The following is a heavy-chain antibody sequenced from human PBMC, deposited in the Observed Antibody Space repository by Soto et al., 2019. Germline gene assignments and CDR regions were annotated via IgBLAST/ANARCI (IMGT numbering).Heavy chain of an antibody. J-gene: IGHJ4*02. Sequence: GGSLRLSCAASGFTFSSYGMHWVRQAPGKGLEWVAVIWYDGSNKYYADSVKGRFTISRDNSKNTLYLQMNSLRAEDTAVYYCARERIAARPSYFDYWGQGTLVTVSS. CDR3: ARERIAARPSYFDY. V-gene: IGHV3-33*01. CDR2: IWYDGSNK. CDR1: GFTFSSYG. D-gene: IGHD6-6*01.